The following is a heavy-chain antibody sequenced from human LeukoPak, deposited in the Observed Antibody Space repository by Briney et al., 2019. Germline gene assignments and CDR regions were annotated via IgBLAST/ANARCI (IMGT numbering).Heavy chain of an antibody. CDR1: GFTFSNYA. V-gene: IGHV3-23*01. CDR2: ISGNGGKI. Sequence: GGSLRLSCAAPGFTFSNYAMAWVRQAPGKGLEWVSGISGNGGKIYYADSVKGRFTISRDNSKNTLYLQMNSLRGEDTAVYFCAKRDYYDSSGYAPLFDHGGQGTLATVSP. J-gene: IGHJ4*02. CDR3: AKRDYYDSSGYAPLFDH. D-gene: IGHD3-22*01.